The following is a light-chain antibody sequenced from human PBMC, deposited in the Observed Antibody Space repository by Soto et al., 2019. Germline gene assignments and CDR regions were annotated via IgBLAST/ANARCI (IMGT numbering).Light chain of an antibody. Sequence: QSALTQPASVSGSPGQSITISCTGTTSDVGGYNYVSWYQQHPGTAPKLMIYDVSNRPSGVSNRFSGYKSANTASLTISWLEAEDEADYYCSSYTISSALVVFGGGTKVTVL. V-gene: IGLV2-14*03. CDR3: SSYTISSALVV. CDR2: DVS. J-gene: IGLJ2*01. CDR1: TSDVGGYNY.